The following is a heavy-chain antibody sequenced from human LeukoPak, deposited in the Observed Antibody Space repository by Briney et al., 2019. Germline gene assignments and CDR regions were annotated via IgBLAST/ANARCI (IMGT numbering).Heavy chain of an antibody. CDR1: GFTFSSYG. J-gene: IGHJ4*02. CDR3: AKDRLAVALGPHCDY. V-gene: IGHV3-30*18. CDR2: ISYDGSNK. Sequence: GGSLRLSCAASGFTFSSYGMHWVRQAPGKGLEWVAVISYDGSNKYYADSVKGRFTISRDNSKNTLYLQMNSLRAEDTAVYYCAKDRLAVALGPHCDYWGQGTLVTVSS. D-gene: IGHD6-19*01.